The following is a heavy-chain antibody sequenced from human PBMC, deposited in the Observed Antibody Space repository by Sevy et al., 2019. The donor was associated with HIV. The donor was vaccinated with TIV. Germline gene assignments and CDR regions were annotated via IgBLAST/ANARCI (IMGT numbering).Heavy chain of an antibody. CDR1: GYTFTGYY. V-gene: IGHV1-2*02. CDR2: INPNSGGT. Sequence: ASVKVSCKASGYTFTGYYLHWVRQAPGQGLEWMGWINPNSGGTNYAPKFQGRVTMTRDTSISTASMGLSRLRSDDTAVYYCTRSAAEVKNFYCGGDCYSDYWGQGTLVTVSS. D-gene: IGHD2-21*02. J-gene: IGHJ4*02. CDR3: TRSAAEVKNFYCGGDCYSDY.